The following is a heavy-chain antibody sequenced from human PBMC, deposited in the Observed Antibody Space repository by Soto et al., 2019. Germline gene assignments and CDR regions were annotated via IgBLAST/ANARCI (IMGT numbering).Heavy chain of an antibody. CDR2: ISTYNGDT. Sequence: ASVKVSCKASGYTFTSYGISWVRQAPGQGLEWMGWISTYNGDTNYAQTFQGRVTMTTDTSTSTVHMEVRSLRSDDMAVYYCAREGVAPYYYYGMDVWGQGTPVTVSS. V-gene: IGHV1-18*03. J-gene: IGHJ6*02. CDR1: GYTFTSYG. CDR3: AREGVAPYYYYGMDV. D-gene: IGHD5-12*01.